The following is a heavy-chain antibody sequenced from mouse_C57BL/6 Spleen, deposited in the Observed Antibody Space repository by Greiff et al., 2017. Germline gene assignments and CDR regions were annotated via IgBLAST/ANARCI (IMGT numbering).Heavy chain of an antibody. V-gene: IGHV3-6*01. D-gene: IGHD2-3*01. CDR2: ISYDGSN. CDR1: GYSITSGYY. Sequence: EVQLQESGPGLVKPSQSLSLTCSVTGYSITSGYYWNWIRQFPGNKLEWLGYISYDGSNNYNPSLKNRISITRDTSKNQFFLKLNSVTTEDTATXYCARNDGYRDYFDDWGQGTTLTVSS. J-gene: IGHJ2*01. CDR3: ARNDGYRDYFDD.